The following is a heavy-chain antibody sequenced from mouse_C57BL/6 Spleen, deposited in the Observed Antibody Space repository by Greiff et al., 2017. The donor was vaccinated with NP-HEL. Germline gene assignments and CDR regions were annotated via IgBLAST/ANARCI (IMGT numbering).Heavy chain of an antibody. V-gene: IGHV5-6*01. CDR2: ISSGGSYT. D-gene: IGHD2-3*01. J-gene: IGHJ3*01. CDR1: GFTFSSYG. Sequence: EVKLMESGGDLVKPGGSLKLSCAASGFTFSSYGMSWVRQTPDKRLEWVATISSGGSYTYYPDSVKGRFTISRDNAKNTLYLQMSSLKSEDTAMYYCASPPMVRGGFAYWGQGTLVTVSA. CDR3: ASPPMVRGGFAY.